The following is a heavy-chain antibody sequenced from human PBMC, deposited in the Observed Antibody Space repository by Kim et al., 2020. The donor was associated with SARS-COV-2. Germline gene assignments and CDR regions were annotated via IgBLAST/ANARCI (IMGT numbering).Heavy chain of an antibody. D-gene: IGHD3-10*01. CDR3: ARGPLGPGMVRGVIMPGVLYYYGMDV. Sequence: ASVKVSCKASGYTFTSYGISWVRQAPGQGLEWMGWISAYNGNTNYAQKLQGRVTMTTDTSTSTAYMELRSLRSDDTAVYYCARGPLGPGMVRGVIMPGVLYYYGMDVWGQGTTVTVSS. CDR1: GYTFTSYG. V-gene: IGHV1-18*01. CDR2: ISAYNGNT. J-gene: IGHJ6*02.